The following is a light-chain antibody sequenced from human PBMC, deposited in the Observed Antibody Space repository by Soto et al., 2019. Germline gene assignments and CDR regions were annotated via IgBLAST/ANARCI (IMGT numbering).Light chain of an antibody. V-gene: IGKV3-11*01. CDR1: QSVSSY. J-gene: IGKJ5*01. CDR3: QQRSNWPPRVT. CDR2: DAS. Sequence: EIVLTQSPATLSLSPGERATLSCRASQSVSSYLAWYQQKPGQAPRLLIYDASNRATGIPARFSGSGSGTDFTRTISSREPEDFAVYYCQQRSNWPPRVTFGPGTRREIK.